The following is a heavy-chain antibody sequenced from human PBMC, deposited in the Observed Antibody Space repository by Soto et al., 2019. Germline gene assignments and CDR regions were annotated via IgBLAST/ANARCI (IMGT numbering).Heavy chain of an antibody. CDR3: ARELASFNDY. CDR1: GFTFSGYW. V-gene: IGHV3-74*01. D-gene: IGHD3-3*02. Sequence: GGSLRLSCAASGFTFSGYWMHWVRQAPGKGLVWVSRIDGDGSRTNYADSVKGRFTISRDNAKNTLYLQMNSLRAEDTAVYYCARELASFNDYWGQGTLVNVS. CDR2: IDGDGSRT. J-gene: IGHJ4*02.